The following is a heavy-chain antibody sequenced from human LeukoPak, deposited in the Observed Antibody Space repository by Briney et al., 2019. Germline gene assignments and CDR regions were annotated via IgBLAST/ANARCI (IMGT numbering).Heavy chain of an antibody. Sequence: GGTLRLSCAASGFTFSRYGMSWVRQAPGKGLEWVSSISSSSSYIYYADSVKGRFTISRDNAKNSLYLQMNSLRAEDTAVYYCARGPSGYHNTGGQGTLVTVSS. CDR3: ARGPSGYHNT. J-gene: IGHJ4*02. CDR1: GFTFSRYG. D-gene: IGHD5-12*01. V-gene: IGHV3-21*01. CDR2: ISSSSSYI.